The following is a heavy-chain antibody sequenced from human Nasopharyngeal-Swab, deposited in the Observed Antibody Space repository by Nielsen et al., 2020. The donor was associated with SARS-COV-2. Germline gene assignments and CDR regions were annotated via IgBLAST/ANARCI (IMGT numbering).Heavy chain of an antibody. Sequence: SETLSLTCTVSGGSISSSDYYWVWIRQPPGKGLEWIGSIYYSGSTYYNPSFESRVTMSMDSSKNQFSLKLSSVTAADTAVYFCARRYYYDSRGYYGFDYWGHGTLVTVSS. CDR2: IYYSGST. J-gene: IGHJ4*01. D-gene: IGHD3-22*01. CDR1: GGSISSSDYY. V-gene: IGHV4-39*01. CDR3: ARRYYYDSRGYYGFDY.